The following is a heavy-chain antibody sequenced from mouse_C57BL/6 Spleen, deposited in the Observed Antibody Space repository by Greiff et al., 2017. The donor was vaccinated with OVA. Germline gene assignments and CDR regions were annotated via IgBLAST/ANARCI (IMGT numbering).Heavy chain of an antibody. D-gene: IGHD2-4*01. V-gene: IGHV1-80*01. CDR1: GYAFSSYW. CDR2: IYPGDGDT. Sequence: VMLVESGAELVKPGASVKISCKASGYAFSSYWMNWVKQRPGKGLEWIGQIYPGDGDTNYNGKFKGKATLTADKSSSTAYMQLSSLTSEDSAVYFCARGGDDYDVPFAYWGQGTLVTVSA. J-gene: IGHJ3*01. CDR3: ARGGDDYDVPFAY.